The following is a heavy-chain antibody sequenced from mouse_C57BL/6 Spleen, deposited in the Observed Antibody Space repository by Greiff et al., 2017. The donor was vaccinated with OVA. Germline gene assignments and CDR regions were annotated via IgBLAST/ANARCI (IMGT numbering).Heavy chain of an antibody. CDR2: INPSNGGT. V-gene: IGHV1-53*01. CDR1: GYTFTSYW. J-gene: IGHJ1*01. Sequence: QVQLQQPGTELVKPGASVKLSCKASGYTFTSYWMHWVKQRPGQGLEWIGNINPSNGGTNYNEKFKSKATLTGDKSSNKAYMQLSSLTSEDSAFYYCSRWEIRWYFDVWGPGTTVTVSS. D-gene: IGHD2-4*01. CDR3: SRWEIRWYFDV.